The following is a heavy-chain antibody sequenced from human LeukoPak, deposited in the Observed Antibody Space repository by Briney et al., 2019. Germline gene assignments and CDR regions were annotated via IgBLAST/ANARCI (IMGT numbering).Heavy chain of an antibody. CDR2: ISGSGGAT. CDR3: ARAAMVRGVDYFDS. D-gene: IGHD3-10*01. Sequence: GGSLRLSCSASGFTFGDHAMSWVRQAPGKGLEWVSVISGSGGATYYADSVKGRFTISRDNSKNTLCLQMNSLRAEDTAVYYCARAAMVRGVDYFDSWGQGTLVTVSS. V-gene: IGHV3-23*01. CDR1: GFTFGDHA. J-gene: IGHJ4*02.